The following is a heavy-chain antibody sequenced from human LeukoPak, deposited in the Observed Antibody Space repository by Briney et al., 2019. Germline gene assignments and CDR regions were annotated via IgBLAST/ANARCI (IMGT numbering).Heavy chain of an antibody. CDR2: IIPIFGTA. Sequence: ASVKVSCTTSVDTFSTYAISWVRQAPGQGLEWMGGIIPIFGTANYAQKFQGRVTITADESTSTAYMELSSLRSEDTAVYYCARGFLETYYFDYWGQGTLVTVSS. D-gene: IGHD3-3*01. J-gene: IGHJ4*02. V-gene: IGHV1-69*01. CDR1: VDTFSTYA. CDR3: ARGFLETYYFDY.